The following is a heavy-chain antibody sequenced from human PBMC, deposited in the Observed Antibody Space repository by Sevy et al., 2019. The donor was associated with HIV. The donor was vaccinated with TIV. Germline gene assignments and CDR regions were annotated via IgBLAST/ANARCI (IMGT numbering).Heavy chain of an antibody. D-gene: IGHD2-2*01. CDR1: GGSISSYY. CDR2: IYYSGST. CDR3: ARRALYCSSTSCSYYYGMDV. J-gene: IGHJ6*02. Sequence: SETLSLTCTVSGGSISSYYWSWIRQPPGKGLEWIGYIYYSGSTNYNPPLKSRVTISVDTSKNQFSLKLSSVTAADTAVYYCARRALYCSSTSCSYYYGMDVWGQGTTVTVSS. V-gene: IGHV4-59*01.